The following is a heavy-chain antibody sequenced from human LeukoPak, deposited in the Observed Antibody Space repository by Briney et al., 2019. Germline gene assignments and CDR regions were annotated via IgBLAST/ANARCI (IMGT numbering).Heavy chain of an antibody. CDR2: ISSSSSYI. Sequence: TGGSLRLSCAASGFTFSSYSMNWVRQAPGKGLEWVSSISSSSSYIYYADSVKGRFTISRDNAKNSLYLQMNSLRAEDTAVYYCARDPPAYCGGDCPGYWGQGTLVTVSS. J-gene: IGHJ4*02. D-gene: IGHD2-21*02. CDR1: GFTFSSYS. V-gene: IGHV3-21*01. CDR3: ARDPPAYCGGDCPGY.